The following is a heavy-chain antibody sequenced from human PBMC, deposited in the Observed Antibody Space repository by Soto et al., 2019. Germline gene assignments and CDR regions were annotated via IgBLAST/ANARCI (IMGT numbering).Heavy chain of an antibody. CDR2: IKQDGSEK. CDR3: ARGLVGATVPYYFDY. Sequence: PGGSLRLSCAASGFTFSSYWMSWVRQAPGKGLEWVANIKQDGSEKYYVDSVKGRFTISRDNAKNSLYLQMNSLRAEDTAVYYCARGLVGATVPYYFDYWGQGTLVTV. D-gene: IGHD1-26*01. CDR1: GFTFSSYW. V-gene: IGHV3-7*04. J-gene: IGHJ4*02.